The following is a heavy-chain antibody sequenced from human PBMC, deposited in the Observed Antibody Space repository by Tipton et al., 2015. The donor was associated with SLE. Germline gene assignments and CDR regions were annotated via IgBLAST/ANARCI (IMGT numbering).Heavy chain of an antibody. D-gene: IGHD6-13*01. Sequence: SLRLSCVASGFTFSSHGMHWVRQAPGKGLEWVAVIWYDGSNKIYADSVKGRFTISRDNSKNTLYLQMNSLRVEDTAVYYCARECVVAAAGPCDAFDIWGQGTMVTVSS. CDR2: IWYDGSNK. V-gene: IGHV3-33*01. J-gene: IGHJ3*02. CDR1: GFTFSSHG. CDR3: ARECVVAAAGPCDAFDI.